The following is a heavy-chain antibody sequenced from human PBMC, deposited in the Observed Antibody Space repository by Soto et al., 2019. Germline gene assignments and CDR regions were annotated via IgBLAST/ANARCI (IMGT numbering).Heavy chain of an antibody. J-gene: IGHJ4*02. CDR3: ARGGGSSSDY. CDR2: IYHTGST. V-gene: IGHV4-59*12. D-gene: IGHD6-6*01. CDR1: GGSMRSYY. Sequence: SETLSLTCNVSGGSMRSYYWNWVRQPPGRGLEWIGEIYHTGSTNYNPSLKSRVTISVDTSKNQFSLKLSSVTAADTAVYYCARGGGSSSDYWGQGTLVTVSS.